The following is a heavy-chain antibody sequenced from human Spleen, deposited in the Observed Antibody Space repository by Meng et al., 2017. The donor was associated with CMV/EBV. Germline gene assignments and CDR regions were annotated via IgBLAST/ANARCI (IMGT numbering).Heavy chain of an antibody. J-gene: IGHJ4*02. D-gene: IGHD6-19*01. Sequence: CKATGGTLSSYAISWGGQAPGQGLEWRGGIIPIFGTANYAQKFQGRVTITTDESTSTAYMELSSLRSEDTAVYYCARGLGDSSHFDYWGQGTLVTVSS. CDR3: ARGLGDSSHFDY. CDR2: IIPIFGTA. CDR1: GGTLSSYA. V-gene: IGHV1-69*05.